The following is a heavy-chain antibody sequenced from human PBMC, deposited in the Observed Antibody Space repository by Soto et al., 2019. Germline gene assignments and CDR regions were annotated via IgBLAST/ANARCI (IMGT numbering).Heavy chain of an antibody. D-gene: IGHD3-22*01. CDR3: AGDSSGYFWFDP. CDR1: GGSISSGNYY. Sequence: SETLSLTCAVSGGSISSGNYYWTWIRQSPGKGLEWIGYIYYSGSTLYNPSLKSRVTISVDMPKNQFSLNLSSVTAADTAVYYCAGDSSGYFWFDPWGQGTLVTVSS. J-gene: IGHJ5*02. V-gene: IGHV4-30-4*01. CDR2: IYYSGST.